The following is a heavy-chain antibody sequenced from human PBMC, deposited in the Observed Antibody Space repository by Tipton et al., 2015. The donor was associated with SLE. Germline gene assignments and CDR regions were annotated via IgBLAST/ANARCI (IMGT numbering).Heavy chain of an antibody. D-gene: IGHD6-19*01. CDR2: IYYSGST. J-gene: IGHJ2*01. CDR3: AREGSSGWFYWYFDL. Sequence: GLVKPSETLSLTCTVSGGSIGSYYWTWIRQPAGKGLEYIGRIYYSGSTNYNPSLKSRVTISVDTSKNQFSLKLSSVTAADTAVYYCAREGSSGWFYWYFDLWGRGTLVTVSS. V-gene: IGHV4-4*07. CDR1: GGSIGSYY.